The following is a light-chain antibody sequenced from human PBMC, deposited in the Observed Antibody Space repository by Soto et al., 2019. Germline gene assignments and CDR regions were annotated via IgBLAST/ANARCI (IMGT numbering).Light chain of an antibody. V-gene: IGKV1-39*01. J-gene: IGKJ5*01. CDR2: AAS. CDR3: QQSYTALSIS. CDR1: ESINRH. Sequence: DIQMTQSPSSLSASVGDRVTITCRASESINRHLNWYQQQPGRAPKLLIYAASSLQNGVPSRFRGGGSGTDFTLINTNPQPEDFATYCCQQSYTALSISFGQGTRLDIK.